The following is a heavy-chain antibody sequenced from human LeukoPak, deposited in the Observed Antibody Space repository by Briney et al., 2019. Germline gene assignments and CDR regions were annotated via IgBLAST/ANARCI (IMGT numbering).Heavy chain of an antibody. V-gene: IGHV4-61*02. CDR1: GDSISSDDYY. J-gene: IGHJ4*02. CDR3: ARDYYDSSGYYPFDY. D-gene: IGHD3-22*01. Sequence: SETLSLTCTVSGDSISSDDYYWSWIRQPAGKGLEWIGRFSASGNSNYNPSLKSRVTISVDTSKNQFSLKLSSVTAADTAVYYCARDYYDSSGYYPFDYWGQGTLVTVSS. CDR2: FSASGNS.